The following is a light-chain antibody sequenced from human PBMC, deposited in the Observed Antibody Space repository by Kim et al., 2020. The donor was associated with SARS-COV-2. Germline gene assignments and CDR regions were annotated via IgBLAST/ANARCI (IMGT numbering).Light chain of an antibody. CDR2: GAS. J-gene: IGKJ4*01. Sequence: LSPGERATLSCRASQSVSSSYLAWYQLKPGQAPRLLIYGASSRATGILDRFSGSGSGTDFTLTISRLEPEDFAVYYCQQYGYSLSFGGGTKVDIK. CDR3: QQYGYSLS. V-gene: IGKV3-20*01. CDR1: QSVSSSY.